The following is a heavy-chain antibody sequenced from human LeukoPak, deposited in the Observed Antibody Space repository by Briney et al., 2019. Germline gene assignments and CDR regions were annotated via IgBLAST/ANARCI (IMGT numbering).Heavy chain of an antibody. D-gene: IGHD6-13*01. CDR1: GFTFSSYA. CDR3: VKDYSTIAAAANPLFDY. V-gene: IGHV3-23*01. J-gene: IGHJ4*02. Sequence: PTGGSLRLSCAASGFTFSSYAVTWVRQAPGKGLEWFSGITGSGDTTFYADSVKGRFTISRDNSKNTLYLQMHSLRAEDTAVYYCVKDYSTIAAAANPLFDYWGQGALVTVSS. CDR2: ITGSGDTT.